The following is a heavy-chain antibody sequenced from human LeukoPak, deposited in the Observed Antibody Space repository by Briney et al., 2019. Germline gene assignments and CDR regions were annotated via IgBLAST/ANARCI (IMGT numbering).Heavy chain of an antibody. V-gene: IGHV7-4-1*02. CDR3: ARDGAAAPADWFDP. Sequence: ASVKVSCKASGYTFTSYAMNWVRQAPGQGLEWMGWINTNTGNPTYAQGFTGRFVFSLDTSVSTAYLQISSLKAEDTAVYYCARDGAAAPADWFDPWGQGTLVTVSS. D-gene: IGHD6-13*01. CDR2: INTNTGNP. J-gene: IGHJ5*02. CDR1: GYTFTSYA.